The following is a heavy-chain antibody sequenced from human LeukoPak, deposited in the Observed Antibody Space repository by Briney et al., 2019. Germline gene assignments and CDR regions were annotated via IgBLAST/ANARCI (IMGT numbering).Heavy chain of an antibody. CDR1: GFTFSSYA. D-gene: IGHD1-26*01. CDR3: ARMYSGSYYYDR. Sequence: PGGSLRLSCSASGFTFSSYAVHWVRQGPGKGLEYVSAISSNGGSTYYANSVKGRFTISRDNSKNTLYLQMGSLRAEDMAVYYCARMYSGSYYYDRWGQGTLVTVSS. J-gene: IGHJ4*02. CDR2: ISSNGGST. V-gene: IGHV3-64*01.